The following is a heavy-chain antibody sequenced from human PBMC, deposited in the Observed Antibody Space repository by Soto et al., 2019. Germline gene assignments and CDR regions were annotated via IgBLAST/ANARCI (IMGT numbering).Heavy chain of an antibody. CDR1: GFTFSSNY. CDR3: ERASRYYYDY. V-gene: IGHV3-53*01. D-gene: IGHD3-16*02. Sequence: XGSLNLTFAASGFTFSSNYMSWVRQAPGKGLEWVSVIYSGGSTYYADSVKGRFTISRDNSKNTLYLQMNSLGAEDTAVYYCERASRYYYDYWGQGTLVTVPS. CDR2: IYSGGST. J-gene: IGHJ4*02.